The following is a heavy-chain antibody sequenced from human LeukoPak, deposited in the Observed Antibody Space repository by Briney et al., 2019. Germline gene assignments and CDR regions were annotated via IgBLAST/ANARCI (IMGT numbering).Heavy chain of an antibody. V-gene: IGHV3-23*01. J-gene: IGHJ3*02. CDR2: ISGSGGST. D-gene: IGHD1-26*01. Sequence: PGGSLRLSCAASGFTFSSYGMSWVRQAPGKGLEWVSAISGSGGSTYYADSVKGRFTISRDNSKNTLYLQMNSLRAEDTAVYYCAKPPGGGSYSLADAFDIWGQGTMVTVSS. CDR3: AKPPGGGSYSLADAFDI. CDR1: GFTFSSYG.